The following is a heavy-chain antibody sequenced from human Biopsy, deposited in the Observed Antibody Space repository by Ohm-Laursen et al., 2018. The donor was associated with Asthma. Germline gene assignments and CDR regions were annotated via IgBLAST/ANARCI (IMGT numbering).Heavy chain of an antibody. CDR3: VRDGTDDAFDI. CDR2: ISKDASTQ. CDR1: GFAVSRDY. Sequence: SLRLSCAAPGFAVSRDYMFWVRQAPGKGLERVGVISKDASTQDYADSVKGRFTMARVNSKNTLDLQMNSLREEDTAVYYCVRDGTDDAFDIWGQGTVVSVSS. D-gene: IGHD1-1*01. V-gene: IGHV3-30*01. J-gene: IGHJ3*02.